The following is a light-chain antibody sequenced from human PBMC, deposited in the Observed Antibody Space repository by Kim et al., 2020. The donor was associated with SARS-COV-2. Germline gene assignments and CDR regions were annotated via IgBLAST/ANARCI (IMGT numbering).Light chain of an antibody. V-gene: IGLV2-23*01. J-gene: IGLJ3*02. CDR3: CSYANGGTWV. Sequence: GQPITISGSGTNNDVGSHDLVSWYQHHPGTAPKHVIYGDNQRPSGVSSRFSGSKSGNTASLTISGLQPEDEADYYCCSYANGGTWVFGGGTQLTVL. CDR2: GDN. CDR1: NNDVGSHDL.